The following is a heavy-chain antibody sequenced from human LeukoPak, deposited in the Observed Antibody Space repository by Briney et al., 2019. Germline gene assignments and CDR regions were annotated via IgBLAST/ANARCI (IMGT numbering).Heavy chain of an antibody. J-gene: IGHJ4*02. Sequence: PGRSLRLSCAASGFTFDDYAMHWVRQAPGKGLEWVSGISWNSGSIGYADSVKGRFTISRDNAKNSLYLQMNSLRAEDTAVYYCARDFGFYDILTGYSSSIDYWGQGTLVTVSS. V-gene: IGHV3-9*01. CDR3: ARDFGFYDILTGYSSSIDY. CDR1: GFTFDDYA. CDR2: ISWNSGSI. D-gene: IGHD3-9*01.